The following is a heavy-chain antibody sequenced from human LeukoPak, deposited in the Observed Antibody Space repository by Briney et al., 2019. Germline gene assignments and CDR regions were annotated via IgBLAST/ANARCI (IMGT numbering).Heavy chain of an antibody. Sequence: PGGSLRLSCAASGFVFSTYSMNWVRQAPGKGLEWLSYISSSSSTISYADSVKGRFTISRDNAKNSLYLQMNSLRAEDTAVYYCAWYLPGGAYDYALWGQGTLVTVSS. CDR3: AWYLPGGAYDYAL. V-gene: IGHV3-48*04. CDR2: ISSSSSTI. J-gene: IGHJ4*02. D-gene: IGHD4-17*01. CDR1: GFVFSTYS.